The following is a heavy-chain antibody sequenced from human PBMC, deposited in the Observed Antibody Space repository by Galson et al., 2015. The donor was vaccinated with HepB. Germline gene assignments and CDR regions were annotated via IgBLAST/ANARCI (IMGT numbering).Heavy chain of an antibody. Sequence: SVKVSCKASGGTFSSYTISWVRQAPGQGLEWMGRIIPILGIANYAQKFQGRVTITADKSTSTAYMELSSLRSEDTAVYYCARDRGDGYKDGLDYWGQGTLVTVSS. D-gene: IGHD5-24*01. V-gene: IGHV1-69*04. CDR3: ARDRGDGYKDGLDY. J-gene: IGHJ4*02. CDR2: IIPILGIA. CDR1: GGTFSSYT.